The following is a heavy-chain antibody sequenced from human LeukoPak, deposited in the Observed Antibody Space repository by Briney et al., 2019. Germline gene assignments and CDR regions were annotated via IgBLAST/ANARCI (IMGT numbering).Heavy chain of an antibody. D-gene: IGHD5-18*01. V-gene: IGHV1-2*02. Sequence: ASVKVSCKASGYTFTGYYMHWVRQAPGQGLEWMGWINPNSGGTNYAQKFQGRVTMTRDTSISTAYMELSRLRSDDTAVYYCAGVSGRALASGYRYDYWGQGTLVTVSS. CDR3: AGVSGRALASGYRYDY. CDR2: INPNSGGT. CDR1: GYTFTGYY. J-gene: IGHJ4*02.